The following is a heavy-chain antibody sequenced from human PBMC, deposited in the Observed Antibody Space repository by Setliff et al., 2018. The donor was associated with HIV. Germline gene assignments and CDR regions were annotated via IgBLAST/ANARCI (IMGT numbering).Heavy chain of an antibody. CDR2: IYISGNT. D-gene: IGHD2-21*01. Sequence: SETLSLTCTVSGDSINKYYWSWIRQPPGKGLEWIGYIYISGNTMYNPSLKSRVTMSLDTPKNQVSLKLTSVTAADTAVYYCARRSIVGSTRGYYYYALDVWGQGTTVTVSS. V-gene: IGHV4-4*09. CDR1: GDSINKYY. J-gene: IGHJ6*02. CDR3: ARRSIVGSTRGYYYYALDV.